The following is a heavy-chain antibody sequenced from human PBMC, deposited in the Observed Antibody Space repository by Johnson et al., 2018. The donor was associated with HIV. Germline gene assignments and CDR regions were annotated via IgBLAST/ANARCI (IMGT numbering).Heavy chain of an antibody. CDR3: AKHPDAFDI. Sequence: QVQLVESGGGVVQPGRSLRLSCAASGFTFSSYGMHWVRQAPGKGLEWVAVISYDGSNKYYADSVKGRFTISRDNSKNTLYLQMNSLRAEDTAVYYCAKHPDAFDIWGQGTMVTVSS. J-gene: IGHJ3*02. CDR2: ISYDGSNK. CDR1: GFTFSSYG. V-gene: IGHV3-30*18.